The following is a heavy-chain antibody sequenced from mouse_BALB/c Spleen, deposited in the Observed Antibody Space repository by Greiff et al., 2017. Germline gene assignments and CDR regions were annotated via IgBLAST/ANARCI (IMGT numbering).Heavy chain of an antibody. CDR3: ARCDYDRAWFAY. J-gene: IGHJ3*01. CDR2: ISYSGST. Sequence: EVQLQESGPGLVKPSQSLSLTCTVTGYSITSDYAWNWIRQFPGNKLEWMGYISYSGSTSYNPSLKSRISITRDTSKNQFFLQLNSVTTEDTATYYCARCDYDRAWFAYWGQGTLVTVSA. V-gene: IGHV3-2*02. CDR1: GYSITSDYA. D-gene: IGHD2-4*01.